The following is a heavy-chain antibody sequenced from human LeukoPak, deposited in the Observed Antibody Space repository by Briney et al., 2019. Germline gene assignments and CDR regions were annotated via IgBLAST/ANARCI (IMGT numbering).Heavy chain of an antibody. D-gene: IGHD2-15*01. J-gene: IGHJ4*02. CDR2: INPNSGGT. V-gene: IGHV1-2*02. CDR1: GYTFTGYY. Sequence: ASVKVSCKASGYTFTGYYMHWVRQAPGQGLEWMGWINPNSGGTNYAQKFQGRVTMTRDTSISTAYMELSRLRSDDTAVYYCAREMIRSGIVVNWDQGTLVTVSS. CDR3: AREMIRSGIVVN.